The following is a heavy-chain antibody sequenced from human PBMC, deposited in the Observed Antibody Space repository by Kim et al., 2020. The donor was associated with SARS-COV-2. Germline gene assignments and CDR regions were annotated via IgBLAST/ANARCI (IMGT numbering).Heavy chain of an antibody. D-gene: IGHD2-21*02. CDR3: ARDGGNSTGAFDI. J-gene: IGHJ3*02. CDR2: IYSGGST. CDR1: GFTVSSNY. V-gene: IGHV3-53*01. Sequence: GGSLRLSCAASGFTVSSNYMSWVRQAPGKGLEWVSAIYSGGSTYYADSVKGRFTISRDNSKNTLYLQQNSLRTDDTAMYYCARDGGNSTGAFDIWCQGT.